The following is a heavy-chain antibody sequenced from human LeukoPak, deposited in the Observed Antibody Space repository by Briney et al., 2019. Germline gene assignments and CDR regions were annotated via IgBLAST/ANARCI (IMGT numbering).Heavy chain of an antibody. CDR1: GGSISRSSHY. V-gene: IGHV4-39*01. CDR3: ARLRPDSGSGWPGDY. Sequence: SETLSLTCTVSGGSISRSSHYWGWIRQPPGKGLEWLGSIYYSGSTYYNPSLKSRVTISVDTSKNQFSLKLSSVTAADTAVYYCARLRPDSGSGWPGDYWGQGTLVTVSS. J-gene: IGHJ4*02. D-gene: IGHD6-19*01. CDR2: IYYSGST.